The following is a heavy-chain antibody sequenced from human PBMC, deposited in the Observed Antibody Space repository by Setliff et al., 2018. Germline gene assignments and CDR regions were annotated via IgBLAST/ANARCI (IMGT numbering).Heavy chain of an antibody. D-gene: IGHD6-19*01. CDR2: IDPSGDYT. CDR1: GYTFTGYY. Sequence: ASVKVSCKASGYTFTGYYRHWVRQAPGQGLEWMGIIDPSGDYTNYAQKFQGRVTMTIDTSATTVYMELQSLRSDDTAVYYCVRSSAPQVVLAADFDFWGQGTPVTVSS. CDR3: VRSSAPQVVLAADFDF. J-gene: IGHJ4*02. V-gene: IGHV1-46*01.